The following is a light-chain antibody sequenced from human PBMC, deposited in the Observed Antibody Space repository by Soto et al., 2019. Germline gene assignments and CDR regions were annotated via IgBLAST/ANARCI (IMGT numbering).Light chain of an antibody. CDR1: QSFSSTY. V-gene: IGKV3-20*01. CDR2: GAS. Sequence: EIVLTQSPGTLSLSPGDRATLSCRASQSFSSTYLAWYQHKPGQAPRLLIYGASTRATGIPDRFTGSGSGTDFTLTISRLEPADFALYYCQQYGTSPPYTFGQGTRLEIK. CDR3: QQYGTSPPYT. J-gene: IGKJ2*01.